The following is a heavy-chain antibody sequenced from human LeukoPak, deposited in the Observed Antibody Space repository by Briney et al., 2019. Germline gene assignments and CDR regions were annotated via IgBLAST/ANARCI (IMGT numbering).Heavy chain of an antibody. CDR3: ARGRSSQERYDSSGPTRDY. J-gene: IGHJ4*02. D-gene: IGHD3-22*01. CDR2: IYHSGST. CDR1: GGSISSGGYY. V-gene: IGHV4-30-2*01. Sequence: PSETLSLTCTVSGGSISSGGYYWSWIRQPPGKGLEWIGYIYHSGSTYYNPSLKSRVTISVDRSKNQFSLKLSSVTAADTAVYYCARGRSSQERYDSSGPTRDYRGQGTLVTVSS.